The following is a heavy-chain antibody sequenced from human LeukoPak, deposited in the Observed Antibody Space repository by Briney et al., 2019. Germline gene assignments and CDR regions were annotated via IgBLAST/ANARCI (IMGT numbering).Heavy chain of an antibody. Sequence: KVGESLKISCKGSGHSFTSYWIGWVRQMPGKGLEWMGIIYPGDSDTRYSPSFQGQVTISADKSISTAYLQWSSLKASDTAMYYCARLPYCSGGSCYFFGYFQHWGQGTLVTVSS. CDR1: GHSFTSYW. D-gene: IGHD2-15*01. J-gene: IGHJ1*01. CDR2: IYPGDSDT. CDR3: ARLPYCSGGSCYFFGYFQH. V-gene: IGHV5-51*01.